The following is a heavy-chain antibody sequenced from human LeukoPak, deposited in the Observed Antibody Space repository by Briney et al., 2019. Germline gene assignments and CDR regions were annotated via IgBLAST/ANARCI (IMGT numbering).Heavy chain of an antibody. Sequence: GRSLRLSCAASGFTFSSYGMHWVRQAPGKGLEWVADISYDGSNKYYADSVKGRFTISRDNSKNTLYLQMNSLRAEDTAVYYCAKDLRYYDSSGYLDYWGQGTLVTVSS. CDR3: AKDLRYYDSSGYLDY. V-gene: IGHV3-30*18. D-gene: IGHD3-22*01. CDR1: GFTFSSYG. CDR2: ISYDGSNK. J-gene: IGHJ4*02.